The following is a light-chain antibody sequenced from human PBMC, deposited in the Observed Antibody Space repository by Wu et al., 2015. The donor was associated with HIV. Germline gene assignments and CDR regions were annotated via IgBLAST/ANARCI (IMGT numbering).Light chain of an antibody. CDR3: HQRTTWPRT. CDR1: QSVSRF. J-gene: IGKJ1*01. V-gene: IGKV3-11*01. CDR2: DTS. Sequence: EIVLTQSPATLSLSPGERATLSCRASQSVSRFLAWYQHKPGQAPRVVIYDTSNRAAGIPARFSGSGSGTGFTLTISSLELEDFAVYYCHQRTTWPRTFGQGTKVEVK.